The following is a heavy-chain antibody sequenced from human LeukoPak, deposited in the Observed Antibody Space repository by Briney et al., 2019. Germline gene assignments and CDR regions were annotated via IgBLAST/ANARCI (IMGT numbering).Heavy chain of an antibody. V-gene: IGHV3-53*01. CDR2: IYSGGST. Sequence: GGSLRLSCAASGFTVSSNYMNWVRQAPGKGLEWVSVIYSGGSTCYADSVKGRFTISRDNSKNTLYLQMNSLRAEDTAVYYCARDQVGATGFDYWGQGTLVTVSS. J-gene: IGHJ4*02. CDR3: ARDQVGATGFDY. D-gene: IGHD1-26*01. CDR1: GFTVSSNY.